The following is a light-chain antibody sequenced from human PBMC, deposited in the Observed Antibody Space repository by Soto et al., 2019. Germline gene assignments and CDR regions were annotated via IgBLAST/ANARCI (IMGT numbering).Light chain of an antibody. CDR3: QQYQKWPIT. CDR1: QSVSSN. CDR2: GAS. Sequence: IVLTQSPSTLSVSPGERATLSCRASQSVSSNLAWHQQRPGQAPRLLIYGASTRATGVPARFSGGGSGTEFTLTITSLQSEDFAVYYCQQYQKWPITFGQGTRLEIK. V-gene: IGKV3D-15*01. J-gene: IGKJ5*01.